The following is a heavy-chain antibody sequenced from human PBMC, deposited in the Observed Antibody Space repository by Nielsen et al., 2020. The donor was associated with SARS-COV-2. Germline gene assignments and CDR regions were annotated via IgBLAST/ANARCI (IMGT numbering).Heavy chain of an antibody. CDR3: ARNEAAPGMETNWYDH. Sequence: GGSLRLSRAASGFNFNNYAMTWVRQAPGKGLEWVSTFGVPRPNTYYADSVKGRFTISRDNSKNTLYLQTDSLRADDTAVYYCARNEAAPGMETNWYDHWGQGTPVTVSS. CDR2: FGVPRPNT. J-gene: IGHJ5*02. CDR1: GFNFNNYA. D-gene: IGHD6-13*01. V-gene: IGHV3-23*01.